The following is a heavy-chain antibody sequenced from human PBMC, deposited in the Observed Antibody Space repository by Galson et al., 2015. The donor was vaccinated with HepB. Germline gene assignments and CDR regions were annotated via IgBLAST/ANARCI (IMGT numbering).Heavy chain of an antibody. CDR3: ARDLLYCSTSCPPPFDY. D-gene: IGHD2-2*01. Sequence: SLRLSCAASGFTFSSYAMHWVRQAPGKGLEWVAVISYDGSNKYYADSVKGRFTISRDNSKNTLYLQMNCLRAEDTAVYYCARDLLYCSTSCPPPFDYWGQGTLVTVSS. J-gene: IGHJ4*02. V-gene: IGHV3-30-3*01. CDR2: ISYDGSNK. CDR1: GFTFSSYA.